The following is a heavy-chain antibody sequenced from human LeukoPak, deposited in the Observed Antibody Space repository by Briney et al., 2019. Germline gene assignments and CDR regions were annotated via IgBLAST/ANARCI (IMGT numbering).Heavy chain of an antibody. CDR1: GFSVSTDY. CDR2: LYSGGNT. CDR3: ARGWGSFEN. V-gene: IGHV3-53*01. D-gene: IGHD7-27*01. Sequence: GGSLRLSCAASGFSVSTDYMTWVRQAPGKGLEWVSTLYSGGNTYYADSVKGRFTISRDNSKNTPNLEMNSLRAEDTAVYYCARGWGSFENWGQGTLVAVSS. J-gene: IGHJ4*02.